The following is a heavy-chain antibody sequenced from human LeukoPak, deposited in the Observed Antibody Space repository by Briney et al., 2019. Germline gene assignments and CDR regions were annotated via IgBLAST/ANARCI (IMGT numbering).Heavy chain of an antibody. CDR1: GFPFSSRW. Sequence: GGSLRLSCAASGFPFSSRWMSWVRQAPGKGLEWVGNIQPDGNKEYPVDSVKGRFTISRDNARNSLFLQMNSLRVEDTAVYYCASQSYARFDPWGQGTLVAVSS. D-gene: IGHD3-16*01. V-gene: IGHV3-7*01. J-gene: IGHJ5*02. CDR3: ASQSYARFDP. CDR2: IQPDGNKE.